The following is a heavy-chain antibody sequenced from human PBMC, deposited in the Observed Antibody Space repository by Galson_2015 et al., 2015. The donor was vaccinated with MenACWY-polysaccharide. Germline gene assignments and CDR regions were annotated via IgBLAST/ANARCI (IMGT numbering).Heavy chain of an antibody. Sequence: SLRLSCAASGFTFSSYGMHWVRQAPGQGLEWVAVIWYDGSNKYYADSVKGRFTISRDNSKNTLYLQMNSLRAEDTAVYYCARDISYCSGGSCYYYYGMDVWGQGTTVTGSS. CDR3: ARDISYCSGGSCYYYYGMDV. CDR2: IWYDGSNK. D-gene: IGHD2-15*01. J-gene: IGHJ6*02. V-gene: IGHV3-33*01. CDR1: GFTFSSYG.